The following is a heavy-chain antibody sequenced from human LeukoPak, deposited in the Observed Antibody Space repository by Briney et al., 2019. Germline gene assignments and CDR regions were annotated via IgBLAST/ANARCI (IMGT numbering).Heavy chain of an antibody. D-gene: IGHD3-22*01. Sequence: EASVKVSCKASGYTFTSYAMHWVRQAPGQRLEWMGWINAGNGNTKYPQKFQGRVTITRDTSASTAYMELSSLRSEDTAVYYCARSGSYYYDSSGYSLLGYWGQGTLVTVSS. V-gene: IGHV1-3*01. CDR1: GYTFTSYA. CDR3: ARSGSYYYDSSGYSLLGY. CDR2: INAGNGNT. J-gene: IGHJ4*02.